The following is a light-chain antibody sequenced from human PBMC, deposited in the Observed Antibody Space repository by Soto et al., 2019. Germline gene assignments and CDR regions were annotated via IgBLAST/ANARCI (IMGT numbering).Light chain of an antibody. CDR1: QSLLSSNGNNY. CDR3: MQALETWT. CDR2: LGS. V-gene: IGKV2-28*01. Sequence: DIVLTQSPLSLPVIPGEPASISCRSSQSLLSSNGNNYLDWYLQKPGQSPQVLIYLGSNRASGVPDRFSGSGSGTDFTLKITRVEAEDAGVYYCMQALETWTFGQGTKV. J-gene: IGKJ1*01.